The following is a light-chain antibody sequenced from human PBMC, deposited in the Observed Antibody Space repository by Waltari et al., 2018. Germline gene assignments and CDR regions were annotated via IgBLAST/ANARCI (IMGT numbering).Light chain of an antibody. CDR3: QQRGNWPLT. Sequence: ELVLTQSPATLSLSPGERATLSCRASQSVINYLAWYQQKPGQAPRLLIYDVFRRATGIPDRFSGSGSGTDFTLTISSLEPEDFAVYYCQQRGNWPLTFGGGTKVEIK. CDR2: DVF. J-gene: IGKJ4*01. V-gene: IGKV3-11*01. CDR1: QSVINY.